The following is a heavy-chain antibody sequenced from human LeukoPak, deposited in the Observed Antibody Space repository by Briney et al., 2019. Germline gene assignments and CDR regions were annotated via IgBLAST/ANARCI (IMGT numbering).Heavy chain of an antibody. V-gene: IGHV3-21*01. D-gene: IGHD3-22*01. CDR1: GFTFRSYA. CDR2: ISSSSSYI. Sequence: GGSLRLSCAASGFTFRSYAMNWVRQAPGKGLEWVSSISSSSSYIYYAGSVKGRFTISRDNAKNSLYLQMNSLRAEDTAVYYCARDRDGGGYDSSGFDAFDIWGQGTMVTVSS. J-gene: IGHJ3*02. CDR3: ARDRDGGGYDSSGFDAFDI.